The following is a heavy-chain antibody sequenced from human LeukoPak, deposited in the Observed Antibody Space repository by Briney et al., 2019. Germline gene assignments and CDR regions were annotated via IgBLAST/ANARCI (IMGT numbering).Heavy chain of an antibody. CDR3: ARNLYGPGIAAVLGY. CDR2: MSSSSSYI. Sequence: PGGSLRLSCAASGFTFSSYSMNWVRQAPGKGLEWVSSMSSSSSYIYYADSVKGRFTISRDNDKNSLYLQMNSLRAEDTAVYYCARNLYGPGIAAVLGYWGRGTLVTVSS. J-gene: IGHJ4*02. CDR1: GFTFSSYS. D-gene: IGHD6-13*01. V-gene: IGHV3-21*01.